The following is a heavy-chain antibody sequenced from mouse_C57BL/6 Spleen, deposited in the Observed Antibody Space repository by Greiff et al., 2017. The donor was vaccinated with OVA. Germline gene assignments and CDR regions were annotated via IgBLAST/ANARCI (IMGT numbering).Heavy chain of an antibody. CDR1: GYTFTDYE. CDR3: TRRDEGWYFDV. J-gene: IGHJ1*03. V-gene: IGHV1-15*01. Sequence: QVQLKESGAELVRPGASVTLSCKASGYTFTDYEMHWVKQTPVHGLEWIGAIDPETGGTAYNQKFKGKAILTADKSSSTAYMELRSLTSEDSAVYYCTRRDEGWYFDVWGTGTTVTVYS. CDR2: IDPETGGT.